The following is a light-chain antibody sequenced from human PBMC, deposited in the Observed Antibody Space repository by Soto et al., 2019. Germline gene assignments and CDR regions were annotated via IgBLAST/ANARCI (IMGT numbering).Light chain of an antibody. CDR1: QSVSRT. J-gene: IGKJ5*01. CDR2: GAS. V-gene: IGKV3-15*01. CDR3: QQYNNWPIT. Sequence: IVSPPSTATRSVSPGERATLSCRASQSVSRTLAWYQQKPGQDPRLLIYGASTRATGIPARFSGSGSGTEFTLTISSLQSEDFEIYYCQQYNNWPITGGQGTQLEIK.